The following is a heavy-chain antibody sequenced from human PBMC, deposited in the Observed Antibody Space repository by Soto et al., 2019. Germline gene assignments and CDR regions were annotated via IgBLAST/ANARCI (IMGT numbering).Heavy chain of an antibody. J-gene: IGHJ5*02. D-gene: IGHD3-3*01. CDR2: ISYDGSNK. CDR3: AKGVEMATIFGFDP. V-gene: IGHV3-30*18. Sequence: PGGSLRLSCAASGFTFSSYGMHWVRQAPGKGLEWVAVISYDGSNKYYADSVKGRFTISRDNSKNTLYLQMNSLRAEDTAVYYCAKGVEMATIFGFDPWGQGTLVTVSS. CDR1: GFTFSSYG.